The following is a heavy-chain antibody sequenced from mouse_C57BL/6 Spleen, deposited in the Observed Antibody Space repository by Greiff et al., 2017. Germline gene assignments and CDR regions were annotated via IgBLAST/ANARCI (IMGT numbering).Heavy chain of an antibody. D-gene: IGHD2-10*02. CDR2: IWSGGST. J-gene: IGHJ1*03. CDR3: ARNRYGNYSYWYFDV. Sequence: QVQLQQSGPGLVQPSQSLSITCTVSGFSLTSYGVHWVRQSPGTGLEWLGVIWSGGSTDYNAAFISRLSISKDNSKSQVFFKMNSLQADDTAIYYCARNRYGNYSYWYFDVWGTGTTVTGSS. CDR1: GFSLTSYG. V-gene: IGHV2-2*01.